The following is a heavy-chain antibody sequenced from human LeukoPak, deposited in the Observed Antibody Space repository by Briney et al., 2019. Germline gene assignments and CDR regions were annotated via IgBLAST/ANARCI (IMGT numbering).Heavy chain of an antibody. CDR1: GGSISSSSYY. CDR2: IYYSGST. CDR3: ERRLSMATIVGFDY. V-gene: IGHV4-39*01. Sequence: SETLSLTCTVSGGSISSSSYYWGWIRQPPGKGLEWIGSIYYSGSTYYNPSLKSRVTISVDTSKNQFSLKLSSVTAADTAVYYCERRLSMATIVGFDYWGQGTLVTVSS. J-gene: IGHJ4*02. D-gene: IGHD5-24*01.